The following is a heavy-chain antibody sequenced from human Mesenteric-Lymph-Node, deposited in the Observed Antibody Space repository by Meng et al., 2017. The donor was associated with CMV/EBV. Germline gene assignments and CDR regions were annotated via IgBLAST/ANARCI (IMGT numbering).Heavy chain of an antibody. Sequence: SETLSLTCTVSGGSISSYYWSWIRQPPGKGLEWIGYIYYSGSTDYNPSLKSRVTISVDTSKNQFSLKLSSVTAADTAVYYCARVPPFLTIFGVVPGAFDIWGQGTMVTVSS. D-gene: IGHD3-3*01. CDR2: IYYSGST. V-gene: IGHV4-59*01. CDR1: GGSISSYY. CDR3: ARVPPFLTIFGVVPGAFDI. J-gene: IGHJ3*02.